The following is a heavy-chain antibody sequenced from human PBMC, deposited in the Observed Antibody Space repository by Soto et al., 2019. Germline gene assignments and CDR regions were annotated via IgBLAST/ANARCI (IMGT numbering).Heavy chain of an antibody. D-gene: IGHD5-12*01. CDR2: ISSSSSYI. CDR1: GFTFSSYS. V-gene: IGHV3-21*01. CDR3: ASYGGYDSNYYYYGMDV. J-gene: IGHJ6*02. Sequence: GGSLRLSCAASGFTFSSYSMNWVRQAPGKGLEWVSSISSSSSYIYYADSVKGRFTISRDNAKNSLYLQMNSLRAEDTAVYYCASYGGYDSNYYYYGMDVWGQGTTVTVSS.